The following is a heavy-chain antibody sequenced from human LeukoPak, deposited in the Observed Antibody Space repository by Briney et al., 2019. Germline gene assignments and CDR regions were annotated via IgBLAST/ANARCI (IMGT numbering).Heavy chain of an antibody. D-gene: IGHD3-3*01. CDR3: ARLREIPVFGVVTKSTSYFDY. Sequence: GGSLRLSCAAFGFTFSRYSMNWVRQAPGKGLEWVSSISISSNYIYYPDSLKGRFTISRDNAKNSLYLQMNSLSAEDTAVYYCARLREIPVFGVVTKSTSYFDYWGQGTLVTVSS. J-gene: IGHJ4*02. CDR1: GFTFSRYS. V-gene: IGHV3-21*01. CDR2: ISISSNYI.